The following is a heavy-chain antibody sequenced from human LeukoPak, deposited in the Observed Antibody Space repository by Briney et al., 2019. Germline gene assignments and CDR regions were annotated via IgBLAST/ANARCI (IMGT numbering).Heavy chain of an antibody. V-gene: IGHV3-23*01. CDR3: AKDQDWPTAMITN. Sequence: GGSLRLSCAASGFTFSSYAMSWVRQAPGKGLEWVSTISRSGGSTYYADSVKGRFTISRDNSKNMLYLQMNSLRAEDTAVYYCAKDQDWPTAMITNWGQGTLVTVSS. CDR2: ISRSGGST. CDR1: GFTFSSYA. D-gene: IGHD5-18*01. J-gene: IGHJ4*02.